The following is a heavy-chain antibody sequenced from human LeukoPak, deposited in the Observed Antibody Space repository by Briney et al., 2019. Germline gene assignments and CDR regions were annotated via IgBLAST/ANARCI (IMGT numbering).Heavy chain of an antibody. J-gene: IGHJ4*02. V-gene: IGHV1-69*04. CDR3: ASPERCDFWSGNSQPFDY. D-gene: IGHD3-3*01. CDR2: IIPILGIA. CDR1: GGTFSSYA. Sequence: ASVKVSCKASGGTFSSYAISWVRQAPGQGLEWMGRIIPILGIANYAQKFQGRVTITADKSTSTAYMELSSLRSEDTAVYYCASPERCDFWSGNSQPFDYWGQGTLVTVSS.